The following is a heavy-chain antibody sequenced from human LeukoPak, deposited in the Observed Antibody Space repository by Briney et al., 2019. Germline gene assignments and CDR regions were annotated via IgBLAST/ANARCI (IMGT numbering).Heavy chain of an antibody. CDR1: GFTFITYA. J-gene: IGHJ4*02. CDR2: ISYDGTNK. D-gene: IGHD3-10*01. Sequence: GRSLRLSCAASGFTFITYAMHWVRQAPGKGLEWVAVISYDGTNKYYADSVKGRFTISRDNSKNTLYLQMNSLRTEDTAVYYCARDEGSGSFLDYWGQGTLVTVSS. CDR3: ARDEGSGSFLDY. V-gene: IGHV3-30*01.